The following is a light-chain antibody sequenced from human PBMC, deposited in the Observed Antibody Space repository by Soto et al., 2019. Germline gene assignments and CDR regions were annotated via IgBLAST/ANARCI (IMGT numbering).Light chain of an antibody. Sequence: EIVLTQSPGTLSLSPGERATLSCRASQSVSSSYLAWYQQKPGQAPRLLIYGASSRATGIPARFSGSGSGTEFTLTISSLQPEDFATYHCLQHNSYLLTFGGGTKVDIK. V-gene: IGKV3-20*01. CDR1: QSVSSSY. CDR2: GAS. CDR3: LQHNSYLLT. J-gene: IGKJ4*01.